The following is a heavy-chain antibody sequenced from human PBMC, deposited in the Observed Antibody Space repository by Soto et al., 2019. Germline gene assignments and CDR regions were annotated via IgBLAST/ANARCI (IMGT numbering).Heavy chain of an antibody. CDR2: ISGSGGST. V-gene: IGHV3-23*01. D-gene: IGHD3-10*01. J-gene: IGHJ3*02. CDR3: AKLKRDSYGSDAFDI. Sequence: GSLRLSCAASGFTFSSYAMSWVRQAPGKGLEWVSAISGSGGSTYYADSVKGRFTISRDNSKNTLCLQMNSLRAEDTAVYYCAKLKRDSYGSDAFDIWGQGTMVTVSS. CDR1: GFTFSSYA.